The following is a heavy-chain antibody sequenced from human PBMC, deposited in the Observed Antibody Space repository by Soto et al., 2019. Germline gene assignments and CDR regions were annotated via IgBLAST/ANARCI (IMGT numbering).Heavy chain of an antibody. CDR2: INGDGSDT. CDR3: VRDLGTVLELFAF. V-gene: IGHV3-74*01. Sequence: PGGSLRLSCAASGFTSTSYWMHWVRQAPGKGLVWVSRINGDGSDTNYADSVKGRFTISRDNAKNTLYLQMNSLRAEDTAVYYCVRDLGTVLELFAFWGRGTLVTVSS. J-gene: IGHJ4*02. D-gene: IGHD1-26*01. CDR1: GFTSTSYW.